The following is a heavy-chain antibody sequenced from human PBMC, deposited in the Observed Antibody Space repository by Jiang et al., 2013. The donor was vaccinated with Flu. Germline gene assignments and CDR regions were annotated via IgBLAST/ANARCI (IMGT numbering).Heavy chain of an antibody. CDR3: ARDAPLESYPITMIVDYGMDV. CDR2: INPSGGST. Sequence: SGAEVKKPGASVKVSCKASGYTFTSYYMHWVRQAPGQGLEWMGIINPSGGSTSYAQKFQGRVTMTRDTSTSTVYMELSSLRSEDTAAYYCARDAPLESYPITMIVDYGMDVWGQGTTVTVSS. D-gene: IGHD3-22*01. CDR1: GYTFTSYY. V-gene: IGHV1-46*01. J-gene: IGHJ6*02.